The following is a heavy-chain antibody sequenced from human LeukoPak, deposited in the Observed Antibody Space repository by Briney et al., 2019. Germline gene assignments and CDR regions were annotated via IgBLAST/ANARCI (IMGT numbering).Heavy chain of an antibody. CDR3: ARVEMATSSLDL. CDR1: ELTVSRNY. CDR2: IYTGGRT. Sequence: GGSLRLSCTDSELTVSRNYMGWVRQAPGKGLECVSVIYTGGRTFYADSVRGRLTISRDISKNTVSLQMNSLKAEDTAVYFCARVEMATSSLDLWGQGTLVVVSS. V-gene: IGHV3-53*01. D-gene: IGHD5-24*01. J-gene: IGHJ5*02.